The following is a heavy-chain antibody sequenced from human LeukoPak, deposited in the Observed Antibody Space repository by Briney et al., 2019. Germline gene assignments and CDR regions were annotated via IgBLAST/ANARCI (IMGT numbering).Heavy chain of an antibody. J-gene: IGHJ4*02. CDR3: AREGDYGFELDY. Sequence: GRSLRLSCAASGFIFSHYGMHWVRQAPGKGLEWVAVIQNDASTENFADSVKGRFTISRDNSKNTLYLQMNSLRAEDTAVYYCAREGDYGFELDYWGQGTLVTVSS. D-gene: IGHD4-17*01. V-gene: IGHV3-33*05. CDR1: GFIFSHYG. CDR2: IQNDASTE.